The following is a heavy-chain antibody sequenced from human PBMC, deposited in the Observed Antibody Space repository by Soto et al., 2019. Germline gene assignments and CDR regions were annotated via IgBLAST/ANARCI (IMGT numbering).Heavy chain of an antibody. CDR1: GFTFTSSA. J-gene: IGHJ6*02. CDR2: IVVGSGNT. CDR3: AAPGIFGPGSYYYYYGMDV. D-gene: IGHD3-3*01. Sequence: QMQLVQSGPEVKKPGTSVKVSCKASGFTFTSSAVQWVRQASGQRLEWIGWIVVGSGNTNYAQKFQERVTITRDMSTSTAYMELSSLRSEDTAVYYCAAPGIFGPGSYYYYYGMDVWGQGTTVTVSS. V-gene: IGHV1-58*01.